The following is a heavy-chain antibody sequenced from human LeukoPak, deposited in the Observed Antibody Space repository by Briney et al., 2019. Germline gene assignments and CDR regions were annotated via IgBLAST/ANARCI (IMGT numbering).Heavy chain of an antibody. CDR2: ISAYNGNT. CDR1: GYTFTSYG. Sequence: ASVKVSCKTSGYTFTSYGISWVRQAPGQGLEWMGWISAYNGNTNYAQKLQGRVTMTTDTSTSTAYMELRSLRSDDTAVYYCARGYSSSSLAAYDYWGQGTLVTVSS. V-gene: IGHV1-18*01. D-gene: IGHD6-13*01. J-gene: IGHJ4*02. CDR3: ARGYSSSSLAAYDY.